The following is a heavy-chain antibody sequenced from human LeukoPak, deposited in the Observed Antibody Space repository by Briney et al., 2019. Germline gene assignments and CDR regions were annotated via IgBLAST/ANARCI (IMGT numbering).Heavy chain of an antibody. J-gene: IGHJ1*01. D-gene: IGHD6-6*01. CDR3: ARIKEFSSSYEYFQH. V-gene: IGHV1-2*02. Sequence: ASVKVSCKASGYIFTGYYMHWVRQAPGQGLEWMGWINPNSGGTNYAQKFQGRVTMTRDTSISTAYMELSRLRSDDTAVYYCARIKEFSSSYEYFQHWGQGTLVTVSS. CDR2: INPNSGGT. CDR1: GYIFTGYY.